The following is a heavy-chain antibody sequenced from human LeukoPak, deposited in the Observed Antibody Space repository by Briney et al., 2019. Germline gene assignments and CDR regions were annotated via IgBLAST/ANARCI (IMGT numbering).Heavy chain of an antibody. J-gene: IGHJ4*02. D-gene: IGHD7-27*01. CDR2: TRYDGSVN. V-gene: IGHV3-30*02. CDR3: AKDHWGPSSFFEY. Sequence: HSGGSLRLSCAASGFTFTSYAMHWVHQAPGKGLEWVAFTRYDGSVNYYSDSVTGRFTISRDNSKNTVDLQMNSLRPEDTAVYYCAKDHWGPSSFFEYWGEGTLVIVSS. CDR1: GFTFTSYA.